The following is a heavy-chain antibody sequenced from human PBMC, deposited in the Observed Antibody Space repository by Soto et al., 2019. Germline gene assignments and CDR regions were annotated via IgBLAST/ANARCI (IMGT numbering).Heavy chain of an antibody. CDR2: IYHSGNT. J-gene: IGHJ5*02. D-gene: IGHD3-22*01. CDR3: ARVLRARAYIYDGSGYSRQNWFDP. Sequence: QVQLQESGPGLVKASETLSLTCAVSGDSISSGAWWSWVRQSPGKGLQWIGEIYHSGNTRNNPSLKSRVTMSVDKSNNQFSLKLHSVIAADTAVYYCARVLRARAYIYDGSGYSRQNWFDPWGQGTLVTVSS. V-gene: IGHV4-4*02. CDR1: GDSISSGAW.